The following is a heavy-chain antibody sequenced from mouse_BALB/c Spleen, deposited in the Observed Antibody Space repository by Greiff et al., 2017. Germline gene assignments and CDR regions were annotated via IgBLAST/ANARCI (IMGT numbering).Heavy chain of an antibody. CDR3: ARANFAMDY. Sequence: EVQLVESGGGLVQPGGSLRLSCATSGFTFTDYYMSWVRQPPGKALEWLGFIRNKANGYTTEYSASVKGRFTISRDNSQSILYLQMNTLRAEDSATYYCARANFAMDYWGQGTSVTVSS. V-gene: IGHV7-3*02. CDR2: IRNKANGYTT. J-gene: IGHJ4*01. CDR1: GFTFTDYY.